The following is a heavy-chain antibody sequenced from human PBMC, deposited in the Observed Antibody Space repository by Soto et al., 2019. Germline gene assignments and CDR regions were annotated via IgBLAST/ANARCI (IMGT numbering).Heavy chain of an antibody. CDR1: GASMTDHY. V-gene: IGHV4-59*11. CDR2: IFYTGNT. J-gene: IGHJ4*02. D-gene: IGHD3-16*01. CDR3: ARSGHIFGGVV. Sequence: PSETLSLTCTVSGASMTDHYCSWIRQPPGKGLEYIGYIFYTGNTNYNSSFKGRVTMSIDMSRNQISLNLNSVTAADTAVYYCARSGHIFGGVVWGQGILVTVSS.